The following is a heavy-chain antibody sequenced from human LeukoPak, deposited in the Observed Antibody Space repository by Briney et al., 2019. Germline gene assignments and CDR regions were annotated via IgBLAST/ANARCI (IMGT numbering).Heavy chain of an antibody. CDR1: GYTFTSYG. CDR2: ISAYNGNT. D-gene: IGHD3-16*01. J-gene: IGHJ3*02. Sequence: ASVKVSCKASGYTFTSYGISWVRQAAGQGLEWMGWISAYNGNTNYAPKLQGRVTMTTDTSTSTAYMELRSLRSDDTAVYYCASGRRGDDAFDIWGQGTMVTVSS. V-gene: IGHV1-18*01. CDR3: ASGRRGDDAFDI.